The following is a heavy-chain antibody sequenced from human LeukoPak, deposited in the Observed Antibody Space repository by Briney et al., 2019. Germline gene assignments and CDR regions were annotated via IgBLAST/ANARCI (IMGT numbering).Heavy chain of an antibody. D-gene: IGHD3-9*01. Sequence: GESLKISCKGSGYSFTSYWIGWVRQMPGKGLEWMGIIYPGDSDTRYSPSFQGQVTISADKSISTAYLQWSSLKASDTAMYYCARSANYDILTGYHNDAFDIWGQGTMVTVSS. V-gene: IGHV5-51*01. CDR3: ARSANYDILTGYHNDAFDI. CDR1: GYSFTSYW. J-gene: IGHJ3*02. CDR2: IYPGDSDT.